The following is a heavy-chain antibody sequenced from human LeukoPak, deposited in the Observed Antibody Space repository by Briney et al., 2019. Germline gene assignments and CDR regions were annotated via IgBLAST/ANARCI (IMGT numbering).Heavy chain of an antibody. CDR2: MNPNNGNT. J-gene: IGHJ5*02. Sequence: ASVKVSCKASGYTFSSYYFNWVRQATGQGLEWMGWMNPNNGNTGYAETVQGRVIITRDSSISTVYLELSSLRDEDTAVYYCAREVRSAGGCLDPWGQGTLVTVSS. V-gene: IGHV1-8*01. CDR3: AREVRSAGGCLDP. CDR1: GYTFSSYY. D-gene: IGHD3-3*01.